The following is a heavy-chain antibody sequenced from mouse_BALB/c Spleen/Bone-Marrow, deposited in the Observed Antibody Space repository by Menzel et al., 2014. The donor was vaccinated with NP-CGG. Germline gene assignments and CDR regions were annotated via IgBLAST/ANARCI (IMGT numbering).Heavy chain of an antibody. V-gene: IGHV2-6-7*01. CDR3: ARDSFLITRALDY. Sequence: VKLVESGPGLVAPSRSLSIPCTVSGFSLTGYGVSWVRQSPGKGLEWLGMIWGDGSTDYNSALKSRLSISKDNSKSQVFLKMNSLQTDDTARYYCARDSFLITRALDYWGQGTSVTVSS. CDR1: GFSLTGYG. J-gene: IGHJ4*01. CDR2: IWGDGST. D-gene: IGHD2-4*01.